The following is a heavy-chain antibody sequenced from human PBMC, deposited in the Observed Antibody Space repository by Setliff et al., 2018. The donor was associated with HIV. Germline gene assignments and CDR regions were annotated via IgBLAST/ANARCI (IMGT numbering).Heavy chain of an antibody. CDR3: ASSYGDYDAFDI. CDR2: ISFDGDNK. D-gene: IGHD4-17*01. Sequence: GGSLRLSCAASGFTFSSYAMHWVRQAPGKGLEWVELISFDGDNKYYADSVKGRFTISRDNAKNTLFLQMNSLRAEDTAVYYCASSYGDYDAFDIWGQGTMVTVSS. CDR1: GFTFSSYA. J-gene: IGHJ3*02. V-gene: IGHV3-30*04.